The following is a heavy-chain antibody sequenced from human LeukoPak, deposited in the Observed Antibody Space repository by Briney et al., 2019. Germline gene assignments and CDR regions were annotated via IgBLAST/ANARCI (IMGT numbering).Heavy chain of an antibody. CDR1: GGSISSYY. D-gene: IGHD3-10*01. CDR3: ARHRGFSGSYLGGRFDP. V-gene: IGHV4-59*08. Sequence: SETLSLTCTVSGGSISSYYWSWIRQSPGKGLECIGYIHYTGSTNYNPSLKSRVTISVDTSKNQLSLKLSSVTAADTAVYYCARHRGFSGSYLGGRFDPWGQGTLVTVSS. J-gene: IGHJ5*02. CDR2: IHYTGST.